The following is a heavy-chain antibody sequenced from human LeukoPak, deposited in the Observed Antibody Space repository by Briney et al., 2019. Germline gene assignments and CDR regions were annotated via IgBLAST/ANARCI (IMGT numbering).Heavy chain of an antibody. CDR3: AREDGGYFDC. CDR2: IWYDGSNK. CDR1: GFIFSDYG. D-gene: IGHD3-10*01. V-gene: IGHV3-33*01. J-gene: IGHJ4*02. Sequence: GGSLRLSCGASGFIFSDYGMHWVRQAPGKGLEWVAFIWYDGSNKDYADSVKGRFTISRDNPKHTLYLQMNSLRGEDTAVYYCAREDGGYFDCWGQGTLVTVSS.